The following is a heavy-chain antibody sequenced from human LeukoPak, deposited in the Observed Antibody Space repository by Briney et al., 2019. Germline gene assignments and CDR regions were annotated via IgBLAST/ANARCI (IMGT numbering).Heavy chain of an antibody. CDR1: GGSISSYY. J-gene: IGHJ5*02. CDR2: VYYRGST. V-gene: IGHV4-59*08. Sequence: SESLSLTCTVSGGSISSYYWSWIRQPPGKGLEWIGYVYYRGSTNYNPSLKNRVTMSVDTSKNQFSLSLSSVTAADTAVYYCARSGDGIAVAGLFDPWGQGTLVTVSS. CDR3: ARSGDGIAVAGLFDP. D-gene: IGHD6-13*01.